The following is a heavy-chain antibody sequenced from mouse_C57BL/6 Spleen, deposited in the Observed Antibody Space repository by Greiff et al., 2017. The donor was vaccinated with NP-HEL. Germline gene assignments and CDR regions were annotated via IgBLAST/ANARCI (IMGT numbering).Heavy chain of an antibody. D-gene: IGHD1-1*01. CDR1: GFNIKDYY. J-gene: IGHJ4*01. Sequence: EVKLVESGAELVRPGASVKLSCTASGFNIKDYYMHWVKQRPEQGLEWIGRIDPEDGDTEYAPKFQGKATMTADTSSNTAYLQLSSLTSEDTAVYYCTPHYYGSSYGAMDYWGQGTSVTVSS. V-gene: IGHV14-1*01. CDR3: TPHYYGSSYGAMDY. CDR2: IDPEDGDT.